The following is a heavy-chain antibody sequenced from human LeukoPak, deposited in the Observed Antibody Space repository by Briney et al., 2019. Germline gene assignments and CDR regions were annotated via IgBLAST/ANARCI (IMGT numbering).Heavy chain of an antibody. V-gene: IGHV3-30*03. CDR2: ISYDGSNK. J-gene: IGHJ4*02. Sequence: PGRSLRLSCAASGFTFSSYGMHWVRQAPGKGLEWVAVISYDGSNKYYTDSVKGRFTISRDDSKNTLYLQMNSLRVEDTAVYYCARGPKRWDTVATIGLDWGQGTLVTVSS. D-gene: IGHD5-12*01. CDR3: ARGPKRWDTVATIGLD. CDR1: GFTFSSYG.